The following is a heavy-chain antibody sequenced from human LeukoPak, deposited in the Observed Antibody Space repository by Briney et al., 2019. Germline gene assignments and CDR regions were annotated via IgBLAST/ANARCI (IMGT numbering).Heavy chain of an antibody. CDR1: GGSISSYY. V-gene: IGHV4-4*07. J-gene: IGHJ3*02. CDR3: ARDDDYVWGSYRYGPGAFDI. D-gene: IGHD3-16*02. Sequence: SETLSLTCTVSGGSISSYYWSWIRQPAGKGVEWIGRIYTSGSTNYNPSLKSRVTMSVDTSKNQFSLKLSSVTAADTAVYYCARDDDYVWGSYRYGPGAFDIWGQGTMVTVSS. CDR2: IYTSGST.